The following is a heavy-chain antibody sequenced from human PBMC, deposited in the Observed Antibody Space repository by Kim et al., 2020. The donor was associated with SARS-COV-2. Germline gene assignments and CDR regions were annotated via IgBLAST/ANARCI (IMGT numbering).Heavy chain of an antibody. CDR3: AKDRLEWASCGGGTCLVFDY. Sequence: GGSLRLSCAASGFTFSSYAMSWVRQAPGKGLECVSSISDSGGTTHYADSVKGRFTISRDNSKNTLYLQMNSLRAEDTAVYYCAKDRLEWASCGGGTCLVFDYWGQGTPVTVSS. J-gene: IGHJ4*02. V-gene: IGHV3-23*01. D-gene: IGHD2-15*01. CDR2: ISDSGGTT. CDR1: GFTFSSYA.